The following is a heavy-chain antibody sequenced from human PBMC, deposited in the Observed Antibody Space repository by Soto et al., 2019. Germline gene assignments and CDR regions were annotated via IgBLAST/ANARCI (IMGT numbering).Heavy chain of an antibody. V-gene: IGHV1-3*01. J-gene: IGHJ4*02. CDR1: GYTFTWYT. CDR3: AIFGGSVSG. CDR2: INDGNDKI. Sequence: ASVKVSCKASGYTFTWYTMYWVRQAPGQRLECMGWINDGNDKIKYSQKFQGRVTITSDTSATTAYMELSSLTSEDTAVYYCAIFGGSVSGWGQGTLVTVSS. D-gene: IGHD2-15*01.